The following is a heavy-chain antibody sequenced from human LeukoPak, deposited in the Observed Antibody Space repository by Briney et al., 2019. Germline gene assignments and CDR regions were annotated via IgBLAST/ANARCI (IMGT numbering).Heavy chain of an antibody. CDR3: ARDPGITMVRGVDY. V-gene: IGHV3-21*01. D-gene: IGHD3-10*01. CDR2: ISSSSSYI. CDR1: GFTFSSYS. Sequence: GGSLRLSRAASGFTFSSYSMNWVRQAPGKGLEWVSSISSSSSYIYYADSVKGRFTISRDNAKNSLYLQMNSLRAEDTAVYYCARDPGITMVRGVDYWGQGTLVTVSS. J-gene: IGHJ4*02.